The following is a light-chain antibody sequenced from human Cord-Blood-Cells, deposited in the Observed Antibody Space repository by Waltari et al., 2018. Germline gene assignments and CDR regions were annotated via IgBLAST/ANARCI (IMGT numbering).Light chain of an antibody. Sequence: QSVLTPPPSASGTPGQRVTISCSGSSSNIGSNYVYWYQQPPGTAPKLLIYRNNQRPSGVPDRFSGSKSGTSASLAISGLRSEDEADYYCAAWNDSLSGPVFGGGTKLTVL. V-gene: IGLV1-47*01. CDR2: RNN. J-gene: IGLJ3*02. CDR3: AAWNDSLSGPV. CDR1: SSNIGSNY.